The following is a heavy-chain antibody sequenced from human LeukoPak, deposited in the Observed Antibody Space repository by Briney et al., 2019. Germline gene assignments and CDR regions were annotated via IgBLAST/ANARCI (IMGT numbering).Heavy chain of an antibody. V-gene: IGHV3-7*01. D-gene: IGHD3-10*01. J-gene: IGHJ3*02. CDR2: IKQDGSDK. CDR3: SRERRGGDAFDI. Sequence: GGSLRLSCAASGFALSNNWMSWVRQAPGKGLEWMANIKQDGSDKYYVDSVKGRFTISRDNAKNSLYLQMNSLRAEDTAVYYCSRERRGGDAFDIWGQGTMVTVSS. CDR1: GFALSNNW.